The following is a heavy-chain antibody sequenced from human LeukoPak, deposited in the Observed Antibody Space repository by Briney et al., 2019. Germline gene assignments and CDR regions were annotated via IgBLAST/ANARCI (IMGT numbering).Heavy chain of an antibody. CDR2: IYYSGST. D-gene: IGHD3-10*01. V-gene: IGHV4-39*07. CDR1: GGSISSSSYY. J-gene: IGHJ6*02. Sequence: SETLSLTCTVSGGSISSSSYYWGWIRQPPGKGLEWIGSIYYSGSTYYNPSLKSRVTISVDTSKNQFSLKLSSVTAADTAVYYCARDTNGSGSYYYYYGMDVWGQGTTVTVSS. CDR3: ARDTNGSGSYYYYYGMDV.